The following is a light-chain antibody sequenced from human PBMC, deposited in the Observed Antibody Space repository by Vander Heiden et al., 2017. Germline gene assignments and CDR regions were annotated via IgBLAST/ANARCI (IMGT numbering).Light chain of an antibody. CDR3: QAWDSSHVV. CDR1: KLGDKY. J-gene: IGLJ2*01. Sequence: SYELTQPPSVSVSPGQTASITCSGDKLGDKYACWYQQKPGQSPVLVIYQASKRPSVIPERFSGSNSGNTATLTISGTQAMDEADYYCQAWDSSHVVFGGGTKLTVL. CDR2: QAS. V-gene: IGLV3-1*01.